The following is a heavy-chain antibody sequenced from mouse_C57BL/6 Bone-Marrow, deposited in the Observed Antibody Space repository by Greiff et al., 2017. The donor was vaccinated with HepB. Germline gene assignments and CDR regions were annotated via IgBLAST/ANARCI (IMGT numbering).Heavy chain of an antibody. CDR3: ENYGYYAMDY. CDR2: IYPRSGNT. Sequence: VQGVESGAELARPGASVKLSCKASGYTFTSYGISWVKQRTGQGLEWIGEIYPRSGNTYYNEKFKGKATLTADKSSSTAYMELRSLTSEDSAVYFCENYGYYAMDYWGQGTSVTVSS. D-gene: IGHD1-1*01. V-gene: IGHV1-81*01. CDR1: GYTFTSYG. J-gene: IGHJ4*01.